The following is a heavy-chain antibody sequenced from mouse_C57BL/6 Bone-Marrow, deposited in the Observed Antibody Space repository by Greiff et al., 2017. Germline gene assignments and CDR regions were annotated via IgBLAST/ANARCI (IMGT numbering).Heavy chain of an antibody. V-gene: IGHV1-72*01. CDR3: ARSHSSGYYYAMDY. CDR2: IDPNSGGT. J-gene: IGHJ4*01. Sequence: QVQLQQPGAELVKPGASVKLSCKASGYTFTSYWMHWVKQRPGRGLEWIGRIDPNSGGTKYNEKFKSKATLTVDKPSSTAYMQRSSLTSEDSAVYYCARSHSSGYYYAMDYWGQGTSVTVSS. CDR1: GYTFTSYW. D-gene: IGHD3-2*02.